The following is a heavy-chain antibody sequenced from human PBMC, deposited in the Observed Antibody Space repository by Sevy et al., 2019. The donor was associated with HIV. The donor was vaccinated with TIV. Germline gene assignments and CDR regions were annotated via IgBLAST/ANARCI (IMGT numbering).Heavy chain of an antibody. CDR3: ASGYSSGYNFDF. V-gene: IGHV4-39*01. D-gene: IGHD5-18*01. CDR2: IYYTGST. CDR1: GDSISSTTYF. Sequence: SETLSLTCTVSGDSISSTTYFWAWIRQPPGKGLEWIGSIYYTGSTYYSPSLQSRVTISVDTSKSQFSLRLSFVAAPDTAVYYCASGYSSGYNFDFWGQGSLVTVSS. J-gene: IGHJ4*02.